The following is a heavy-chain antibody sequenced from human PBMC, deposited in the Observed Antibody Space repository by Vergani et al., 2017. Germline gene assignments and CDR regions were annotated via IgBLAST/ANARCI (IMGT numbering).Heavy chain of an antibody. CDR3: AKDHCSSTSCHFDY. CDR2: IGVSDNSI. CDR1: GFTFSAYS. D-gene: IGHD2-2*01. V-gene: IGHV3-48*01. J-gene: IGHJ4*02. Sequence: DVRLVESGGGVVQPGGSLRLSCAASGFTFSAYSMNWVRQTPGKGLEWILYIGVSDNSIYYADSVMGRFAISRDNSKNTLYLQMNSLRAEDTAVYYCAKDHCSSTSCHFDYWGQGTLVTVSS.